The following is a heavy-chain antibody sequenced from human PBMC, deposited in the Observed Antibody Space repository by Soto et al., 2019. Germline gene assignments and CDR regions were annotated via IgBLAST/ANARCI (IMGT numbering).Heavy chain of an antibody. J-gene: IGHJ4*02. CDR1: GYSFANYW. Sequence: GESLKISCKASGYSFANYWIGWVCQKPGKGLEWMGVIYPGESETTYSPSFEGQVIISVDRSRGTAFLEWSSLKASDTAMYYCARPGAPTDTVVYDFWGQGTQVTVSS. V-gene: IGHV5-51*01. D-gene: IGHD5-18*01. CDR3: ARPGAPTDTVVYDF. CDR2: IYPGESET.